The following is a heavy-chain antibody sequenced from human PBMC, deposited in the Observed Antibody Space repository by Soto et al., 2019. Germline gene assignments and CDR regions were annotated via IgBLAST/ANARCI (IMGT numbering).Heavy chain of an antibody. Sequence: GGSLRLSCAASGFTFSSYSMNWVRQAPGKGLEWVSYISSSSSTIYYADSVKGRFTISRDNAKNSLYLQMNSLRAEDTAVYYCARDRSGFYDWFDPWGQGTLVTVSS. CDR2: ISSSSSTI. J-gene: IGHJ5*02. V-gene: IGHV3-48*01. D-gene: IGHD3-10*01. CDR3: ARDRSGFYDWFDP. CDR1: GFTFSSYS.